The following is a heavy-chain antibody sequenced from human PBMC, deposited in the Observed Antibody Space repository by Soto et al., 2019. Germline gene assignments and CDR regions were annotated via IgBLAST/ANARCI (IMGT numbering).Heavy chain of an antibody. Sequence: EVQLVESGGGLVQPGGSLRLSCAASGFTFTAYYMTWVRQAPGKGLEWVASIKKDGSEQYYVDSVKGRFTISRDNAKNSLYLHMTSLRAGDTALYYCSRENWFQDFWGQGTLVTVSS. J-gene: IGHJ4*02. V-gene: IGHV3-7*03. CDR3: SRENWFQDF. CDR1: GFTFTAYY. D-gene: IGHD3-10*01. CDR2: IKKDGSEQ.